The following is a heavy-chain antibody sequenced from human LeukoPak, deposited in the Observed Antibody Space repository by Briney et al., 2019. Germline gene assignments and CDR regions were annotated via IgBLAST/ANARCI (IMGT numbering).Heavy chain of an antibody. J-gene: IGHJ2*01. V-gene: IGHV4-39*07. Sequence: SETLSLTCTVSGGSISSSSYYWGWIRQPPGKGLEWIGSIYYSGSTYYNPSLKSRVTISVDTSKNQFSLKLSSVTAADTAVYYCARDGYGSGSYVRWYFDLWGRGTLVTVSS. D-gene: IGHD3-10*01. CDR1: GGSISSSSYY. CDR3: ARDGYGSGSYVRWYFDL. CDR2: IYYSGST.